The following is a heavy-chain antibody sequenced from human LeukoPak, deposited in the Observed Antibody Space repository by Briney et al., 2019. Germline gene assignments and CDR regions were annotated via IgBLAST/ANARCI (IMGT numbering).Heavy chain of an antibody. V-gene: IGHV1-2*02. D-gene: IGHD5-12*01. J-gene: IGHJ4*02. Sequence: GASVKVSCKASGYTFTDYYMHWVRQAPGQGLEWMGWINPNSGGTNYAQKFQGRVTMTRDTSIGTAYMELSRLRSDDTAVYYCAREVGGYSGYESFFDYWGQGTLVTVSS. CDR2: INPNSGGT. CDR3: AREVGGYSGYESFFDY. CDR1: GYTFTDYY.